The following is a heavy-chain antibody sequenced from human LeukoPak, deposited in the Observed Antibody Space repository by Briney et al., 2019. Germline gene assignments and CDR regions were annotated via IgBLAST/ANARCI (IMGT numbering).Heavy chain of an antibody. J-gene: IGHJ4*02. D-gene: IGHD3-22*01. V-gene: IGHV4-39*01. CDR3: ARTPYDSSGHYFDY. Sequence: PSETLSLTCAVSGVSISSSSYYWGWIRQSPGKGLEGIGSIYYSGRTFYSPTLKSRVTISVDTTKNQFSLKLGSVTAADTTVYYCARTPYDSSGHYFDYWGQGTLVTVSS. CDR1: GVSISSSSYY. CDR2: IYYSGRT.